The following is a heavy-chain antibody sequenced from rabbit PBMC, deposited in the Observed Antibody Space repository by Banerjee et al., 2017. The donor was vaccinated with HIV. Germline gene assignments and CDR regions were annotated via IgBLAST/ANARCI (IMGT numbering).Heavy chain of an antibody. D-gene: IGHD3-1*01. J-gene: IGHJ4*01. CDR2: IDPVFGST. CDR3: VRDTWHFNF. Sequence: VRQAPGKGLEWIGYIDPVFGSTYYATWVNGRFTISSHNAQNTLYLQLNSLTAADTATYFCVRDTWHFNFRGPGTLVTVS. V-gene: IGHV1S7*01.